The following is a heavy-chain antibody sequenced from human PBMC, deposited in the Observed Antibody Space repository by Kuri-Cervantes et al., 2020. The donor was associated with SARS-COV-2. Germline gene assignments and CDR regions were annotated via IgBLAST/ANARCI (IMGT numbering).Heavy chain of an antibody. V-gene: IGHV4-59*10. CDR3: ARSPRLGYCSGGSCDWGSYYGMDV. Sequence: GSLRLSCAVYGGSFSGYYWSWIRQPAGKGLEWIGRIYTSGSTNYNPSLKSRVTMSVDTSKNQFSLKLSSVTAADTAVYYCARSPRLGYCSGGSCDWGSYYGMDVRGQGTTVTVSS. CDR1: GGSFSGYY. D-gene: IGHD2-15*01. J-gene: IGHJ6*02. CDR2: IYTSGST.